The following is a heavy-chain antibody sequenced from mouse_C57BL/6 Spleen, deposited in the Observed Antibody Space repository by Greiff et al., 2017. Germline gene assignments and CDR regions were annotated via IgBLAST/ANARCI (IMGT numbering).Heavy chain of an antibody. V-gene: IGHV1-7*01. J-gene: IGHJ1*03. D-gene: IGHD1-1*01. CDR3: ASPYYYGGSYPYFDV. Sequence: VQLQQSGAELAKPGASVKLSCKASGYTFTSYWMHWVKQRPGQGLEWIGYLNPSSGYTKYNQKFKDKATLTADKSSSTAYMQLSSLTYEDSAVXYCASPYYYGGSYPYFDVWGTGTTVTVSS. CDR2: LNPSSGYT. CDR1: GYTFTSYW.